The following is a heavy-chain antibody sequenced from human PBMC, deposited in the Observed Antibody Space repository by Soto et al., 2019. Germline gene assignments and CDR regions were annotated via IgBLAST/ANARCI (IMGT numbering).Heavy chain of an antibody. CDR1: GGSISGDY. CDR3: ASTIFGVVPFDY. CDR2: IYYSGST. D-gene: IGHD3-3*01. Sequence: SETLSLTCNVSGGSISGDYWSWIRQPPGRGLEWIGYIYYSGSTYYNPSLKSRVTISVDTSKNQFSLKLSSVTAADTAVYYCASTIFGVVPFDYWGQGTLVTVSS. V-gene: IGHV4-59*08. J-gene: IGHJ4*02.